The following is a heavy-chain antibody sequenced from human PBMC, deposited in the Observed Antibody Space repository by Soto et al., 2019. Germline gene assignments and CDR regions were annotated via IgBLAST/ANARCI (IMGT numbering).Heavy chain of an antibody. CDR1: GYKFTNYG. CDR3: ARDSYSDGGEGC. J-gene: IGHJ1*01. D-gene: IGHD4-17*01. CDR2: INNFNGNI. V-gene: IGHV1-18*01. Sequence: ASVKVSCKASGYKFTNYGFSWVRQAPGQGLEWMGWINNFNGNIKYAQHFQGRLTMTTDTSTNTAYIELRSLRSDDTAVYYCARDSYSDGGEGCWGQGTLVTVSS.